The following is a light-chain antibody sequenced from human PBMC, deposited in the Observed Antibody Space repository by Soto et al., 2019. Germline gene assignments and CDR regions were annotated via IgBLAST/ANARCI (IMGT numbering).Light chain of an antibody. CDR2: DAS. CDR3: QQRTNWLWT. J-gene: IGKJ1*01. CDR1: QSVGSL. Sequence: IVLTQSPGTLSLSPGERAILSCRASQSVGSLLAWYQHNPGQAPRLLIFDASYRAAGIPARFRGSGSGTDFTLTIDSLEPEDFAVYYCQQRTNWLWTFGPGTKVDI. V-gene: IGKV3-11*01.